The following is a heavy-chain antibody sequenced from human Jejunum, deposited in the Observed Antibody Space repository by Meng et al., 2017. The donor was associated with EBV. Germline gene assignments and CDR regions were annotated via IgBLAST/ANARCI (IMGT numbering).Heavy chain of an antibody. CDR1: GFTFSSYA. CDR3: AKDVVGATDF. Sequence: VLLGDAWGGLVLPGGLLGPSCAASGFTFSSYAMTWVRQAPGKGLEWLSTFSGSGGPTYYADSVRGRFTISRDNSKTTLYLQMNTLRAEDTAVYYCAKDVVGATDFWGQGTLVTVSS. V-gene: IGHV3-23*04. J-gene: IGHJ4*02. D-gene: IGHD1-26*01. CDR2: FSGSGGPT.